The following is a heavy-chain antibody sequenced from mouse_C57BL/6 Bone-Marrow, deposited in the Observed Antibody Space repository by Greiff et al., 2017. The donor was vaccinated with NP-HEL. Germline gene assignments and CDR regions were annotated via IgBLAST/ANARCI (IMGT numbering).Heavy chain of an antibody. CDR2: IYPGSGST. Sequence: QVQLQQPGAELVKPGASVKMSCKAPGYTFTSYWITWVKLRPGQGLEWIGDIYPGSGSTNYNEKFKSKATLTVDTSFSTAYMQLSSLTSEDSAVCYCGRGGYGSSWGFAYWGQGTFVTVSA. D-gene: IGHD1-1*01. CDR3: GRGGYGSSWGFAY. V-gene: IGHV1-55*01. J-gene: IGHJ3*01. CDR1: GYTFTSYW.